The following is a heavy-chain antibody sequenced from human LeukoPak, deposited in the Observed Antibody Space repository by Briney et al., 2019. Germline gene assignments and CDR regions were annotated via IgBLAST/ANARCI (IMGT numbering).Heavy chain of an antibody. D-gene: IGHD6-19*01. V-gene: IGHV3-11*06. CDR2: IGSSSSYT. Sequence: GGSLRLSCAASGFTFSDYYMSWIRQAPGKGLEWVSYIGSSSSYTNYADSVKGRFTISRDNAKNSLYLQMNSLRAEDTAVYYCARDHSSGWPDAFDIWGQGTMVTVSS. J-gene: IGHJ3*02. CDR3: ARDHSSGWPDAFDI. CDR1: GFTFSDYY.